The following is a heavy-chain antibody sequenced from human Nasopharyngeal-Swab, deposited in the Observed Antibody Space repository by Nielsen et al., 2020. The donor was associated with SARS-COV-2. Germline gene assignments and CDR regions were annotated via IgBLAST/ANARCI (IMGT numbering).Heavy chain of an antibody. D-gene: IGHD5-18*01. J-gene: IGHJ4*02. Sequence: GESLKISCKGSGYSFTSYWISWVRQMPRKGLEWMGRIDPSDSYTNYSPSFQGHVTISADKSISTAYLQWSSLKASDTAMYYCARVKDTAMVKFLDYWGQGTLVTVSS. CDR3: ARVKDTAMVKFLDY. CDR1: GYSFTSYW. CDR2: IDPSDSYT. V-gene: IGHV5-10-1*01.